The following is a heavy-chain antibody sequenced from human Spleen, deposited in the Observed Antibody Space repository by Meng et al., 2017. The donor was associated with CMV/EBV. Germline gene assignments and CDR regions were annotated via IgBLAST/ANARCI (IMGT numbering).Heavy chain of an antibody. D-gene: IGHD6-13*01. CDR1: GFTFSNYA. Sequence: GGSLRLSCAASGFTFSNYAMAWVRQAPGKGLEWVSYISSTGNLIYYADSVKGRFTISRDNSKNTLYLQMNSLRAEDTAVYYCARDPRYSSSWYTYYYYGMDVWGQGTTVTVS. CDR2: ISSTGNLI. V-gene: IGHV3-48*01. J-gene: IGHJ6*02. CDR3: ARDPRYSSSWYTYYYYGMDV.